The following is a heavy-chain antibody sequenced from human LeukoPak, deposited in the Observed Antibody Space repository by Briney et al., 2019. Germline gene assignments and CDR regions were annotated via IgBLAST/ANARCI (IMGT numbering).Heavy chain of an antibody. CDR1: GYSISSGYY. Sequence: SGTLSLTCAVSGYSISSGYYWGWIRQPPGKGLEWIGSIYHSGSTYYNPSLKSRVTISVDTSKNQFSLKLSSVTAADTAVYYCARPYSGRFDYWGQGTLVTVSS. V-gene: IGHV4-38-2*01. J-gene: IGHJ4*02. CDR2: IYHSGST. D-gene: IGHD1-26*01. CDR3: ARPYSGRFDY.